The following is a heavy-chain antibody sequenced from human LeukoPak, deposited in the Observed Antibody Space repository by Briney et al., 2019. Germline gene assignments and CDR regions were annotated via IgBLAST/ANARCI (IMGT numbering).Heavy chain of an antibody. CDR1: GFTFDDYA. CDR2: ISWNSGSI. Sequence: PGGSLRLSCAASGFTFDDYAMHWVRQAPGKGLEWVSGISWNSGSIGYADSVKGRFTISRDNAKNSLYLQMNSLRAEDTALYYYAKDRSYWNDATLDYWGQGTLVTVSS. CDR3: AKDRSYWNDATLDY. J-gene: IGHJ4*02. V-gene: IGHV3-9*01. D-gene: IGHD1-1*01.